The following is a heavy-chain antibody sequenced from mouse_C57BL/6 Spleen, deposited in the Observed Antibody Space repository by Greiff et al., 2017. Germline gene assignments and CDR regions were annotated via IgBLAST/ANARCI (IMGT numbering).Heavy chain of an antibody. CDR2: IDPSDSET. V-gene: IGHV1-52*01. CDR1: GYTFTSYW. CDR3: ARSDGNYFYAMDY. D-gene: IGHD2-1*01. Sequence: QVQLQQPGAELVRPGSSVKLSCKASGYTFTSYWMHWVKQRPIQGLEWIGNIDPSDSETHYNQKFKDKATLTVDKSSSTAYMQLSSLTSEDSAVYYCARSDGNYFYAMDYWGQGTSVTVSS. J-gene: IGHJ4*01.